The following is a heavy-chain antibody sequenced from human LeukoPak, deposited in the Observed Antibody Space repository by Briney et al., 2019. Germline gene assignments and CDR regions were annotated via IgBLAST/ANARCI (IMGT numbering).Heavy chain of an antibody. D-gene: IGHD3-22*01. Sequence: PSETLSLTCTVSGYSISSGYYWGWIRQPPGKGLEWIGSIYHRGSTYYNPSLKSRVTISVDTSKNQFSLKLSSVTAADTAVYCCARGHSSGYYYYWGQGTLVTVSS. J-gene: IGHJ4*02. CDR3: ARGHSSGYYYY. V-gene: IGHV4-38-2*02. CDR1: GYSISSGYY. CDR2: IYHRGST.